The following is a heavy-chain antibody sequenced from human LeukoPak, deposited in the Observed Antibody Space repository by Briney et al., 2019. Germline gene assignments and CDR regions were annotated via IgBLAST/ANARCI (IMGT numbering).Heavy chain of an antibody. Sequence: PGGSLRLSCAASRFTFGGYAMSWVRQAPGKGLEWVSTITGSGDTTYYADSVKGRFTISRDNSKNTLYLQMNSLRAEDTAVYYCAKARGYCSGGTCYSGFDYWGQGTLVTVSS. CDR3: AKARGYCSGGTCYSGFDY. D-gene: IGHD2-15*01. CDR2: ITGSGDTT. CDR1: RFTFGGYA. J-gene: IGHJ4*02. V-gene: IGHV3-23*01.